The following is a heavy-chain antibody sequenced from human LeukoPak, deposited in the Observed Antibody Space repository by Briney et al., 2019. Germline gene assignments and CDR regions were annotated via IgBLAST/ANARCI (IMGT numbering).Heavy chain of an antibody. CDR2: IKHSGST. CDR1: GGSFSGYY. Sequence: PSETLSLTCAVYGGSFSGYYWSWIRQPPGKGLEWIGEIKHSGSTNYNPSLKSRVTISVDTSKNQFSLKLSSVTAADTAVYYCARGPYGSGSYYRWFDPWGQGTLVTVSS. D-gene: IGHD3-10*01. CDR3: ARGPYGSGSYYRWFDP. V-gene: IGHV4-34*01. J-gene: IGHJ5*02.